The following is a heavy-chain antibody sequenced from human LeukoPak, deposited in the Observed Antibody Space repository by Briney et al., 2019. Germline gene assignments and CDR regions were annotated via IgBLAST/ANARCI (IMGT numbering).Heavy chain of an antibody. CDR3: TRVTTAAASDFDY. Sequence: GGSLRLSCAASGFTFSGSAIHWVRQASGKGLEWVGRIRSKPDNYATEYAASVKGRFIISRDDSKNTTFLQMNSLKTEDTAVYYCTRVTTAAASDFDYWGQGTQVTVSA. CDR1: GFTFSGSA. D-gene: IGHD6-25*01. CDR2: IRSKPDNYAT. V-gene: IGHV3-73*01. J-gene: IGHJ4*02.